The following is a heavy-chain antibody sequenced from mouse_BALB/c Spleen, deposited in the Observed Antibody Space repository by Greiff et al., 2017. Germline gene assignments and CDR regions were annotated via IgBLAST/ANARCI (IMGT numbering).Heavy chain of an antibody. V-gene: IGHV3-8*02. J-gene: IGHJ3*01. CDR2: ISYSGST. Sequence: EVKLMESGPSLVKPSQTLSLTCSVTGDSITSGYWNWIRKFPGNKLEYMGYISYSGSTYYNPSLKSRISITRDTSKNQYYLQLNSVTTEDTATYYCARSDYYGSSWFAYWGQGTLVTVSA. CDR1: GDSITSGY. D-gene: IGHD1-1*01. CDR3: ARSDYYGSSWFAY.